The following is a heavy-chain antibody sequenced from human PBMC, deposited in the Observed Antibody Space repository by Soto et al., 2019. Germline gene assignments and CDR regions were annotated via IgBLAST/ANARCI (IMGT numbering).Heavy chain of an antibody. CDR1: GYTFTSYA. V-gene: IGHV1-3*01. J-gene: IGHJ4*02. D-gene: IGHD1-26*01. Sequence: QVQLVQSGAEVKKPGASVKVSCKASGYTFTSYAMHWVRQAPGQRLEWMGWINAGNGNTKYSQKFQGRVTITRDTSASTAYRERSSLRSEYTAVYYCARGVGSGLSDYWGQGTLVTVSS. CDR2: INAGNGNT. CDR3: ARGVGSGLSDY.